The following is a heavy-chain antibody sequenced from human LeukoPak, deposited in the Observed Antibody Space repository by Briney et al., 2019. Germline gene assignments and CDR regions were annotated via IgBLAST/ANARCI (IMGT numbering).Heavy chain of an antibody. CDR3: AGWFGPMRWFDP. Sequence: SETLSLTCTVSGGSISSYYWSWIRQPAGKGLEWIGRIYTSGSTNCNPSLKSRVTMSVDTSKNQFSLKLSSVTAADTAVYYCAGWFGPMRWFDPWGQGTLVTVSS. CDR2: IYTSGST. J-gene: IGHJ5*02. V-gene: IGHV4-4*07. CDR1: GGSISSYY. D-gene: IGHD3-10*01.